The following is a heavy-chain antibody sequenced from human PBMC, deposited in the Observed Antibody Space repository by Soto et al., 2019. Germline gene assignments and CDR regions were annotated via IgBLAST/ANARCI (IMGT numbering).Heavy chain of an antibody. CDR2: ISSNGAGT. CDR1: GFTLSGYA. D-gene: IGHD6-6*01. V-gene: IGHV3-64*01. J-gene: IGHJ6*03. Sequence: VQLAESGGGLAQPGGSLRLSCAASGFTLSGYAMDWVRQAPGKGLEYVSGISSNGAGTYYANSVQGRFTISRDNSKNTVYLQMGSLRPEDMAVYYCARRARPDFYYMDVWGKGTTVTVSS. CDR3: ARRARPDFYYMDV.